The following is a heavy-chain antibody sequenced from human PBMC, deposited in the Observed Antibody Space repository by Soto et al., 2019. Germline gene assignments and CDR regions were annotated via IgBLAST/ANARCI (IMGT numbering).Heavy chain of an antibody. J-gene: IGHJ3*02. V-gene: IGHV3-48*02. CDR3: ARDQGLMVYAIDAFDI. CDR2: ISSSSSTI. CDR1: GFTFSSYS. D-gene: IGHD2-8*01. Sequence: EGSLRLSCAASGFTFSSYSMNWVRQAPGKGLEWVSYISSSSSTIYYADSVKGRFTISRDNAKNSLYLQMNSLRDEDTAVYYCARDQGLMVYAIDAFDIWGQGTMVTVSS.